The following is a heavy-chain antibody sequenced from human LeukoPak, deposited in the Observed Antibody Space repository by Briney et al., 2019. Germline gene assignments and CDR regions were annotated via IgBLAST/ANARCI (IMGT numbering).Heavy chain of an antibody. CDR3: PKYTERALDI. V-gene: IGHV3-23*01. CDR1: GFTFNSDS. CDR2: ISPTGAGT. Sequence: QTGGSLRLSCAASGFTFNSDSMSWVRQAPGKGLEWVSAISPTGAGTYYADSVKGLFTISRDNSKNTLYLQMNSLRAEDTAVYDFPKYTERALDIWGQGTMVTVSS. D-gene: IGHD2-2*02. J-gene: IGHJ3*02.